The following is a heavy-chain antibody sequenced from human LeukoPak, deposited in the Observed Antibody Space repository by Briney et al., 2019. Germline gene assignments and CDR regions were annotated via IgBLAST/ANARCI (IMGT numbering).Heavy chain of an antibody. CDR3: ARELDSAAFDI. V-gene: IGHV7-4-1*02. Sequence: ASVKVSCKASGYTFTSYAINWVRQAPGQGLEYMGWIRTSTGSPTYAQGFTGRFVFSLDTSVNTAYLQISSLKAEDTAVYFCARELDSAAFDIWGEGTMVTVSS. CDR2: IRTSTGSP. CDR1: GYTFTSYA. D-gene: IGHD2-15*01. J-gene: IGHJ3*02.